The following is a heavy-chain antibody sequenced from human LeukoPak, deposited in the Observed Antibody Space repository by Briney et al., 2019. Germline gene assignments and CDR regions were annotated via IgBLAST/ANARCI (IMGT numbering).Heavy chain of an antibody. V-gene: IGHV3-7*03. J-gene: IGHJ4*02. CDR1: GFTFSGYW. Sequence: GGSLRLSCAASGFTFSGYWMSWVRQAPGKGLEWVANIKQDGSEKYYVDSVKGRFTISRDNAKNSLYLQMNSLRAEDTAVYYCASDTQGLDYWGQGTLVTVSS. CDR3: ASDTQGLDY. CDR2: IKQDGSEK.